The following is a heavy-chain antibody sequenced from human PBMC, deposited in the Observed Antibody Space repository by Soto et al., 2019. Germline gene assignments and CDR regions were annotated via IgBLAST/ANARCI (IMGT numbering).Heavy chain of an antibody. J-gene: IGHJ5*02. V-gene: IGHV1-69*13. D-gene: IGHD5-12*01. CDR1: GGTFSSYA. CDR2: IIPIFGTA. CDR3: ARKKFSGYVNWFDP. Sequence: SVKVSCKASGGTFSSYAIRWVRQAPGQGLEWMGGIIPIFGTANYAQKFQGRVTITADESTSTAYMELSSLRSEDTAVYYCARKKFSGYVNWFDPWGQGTMVTVSS.